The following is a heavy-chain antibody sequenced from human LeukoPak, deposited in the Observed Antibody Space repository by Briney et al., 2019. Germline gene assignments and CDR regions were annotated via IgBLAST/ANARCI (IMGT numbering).Heavy chain of an antibody. D-gene: IGHD2/OR15-2a*01. V-gene: IGHV3-53*01. CDR1: GFTVSSNY. CDR2: IYSGGST. Sequence: PGGSLTLSCAASGFTVSSNYMSWVRNAPGQGLDWVSVIYSGGSTYSADSVKGRFTISRYNSKNTLYLQMNSLRPEDTAVYYCARDSKGAFDYWGQGTLVTVSS. CDR3: ARDSKGAFDY. J-gene: IGHJ4*02.